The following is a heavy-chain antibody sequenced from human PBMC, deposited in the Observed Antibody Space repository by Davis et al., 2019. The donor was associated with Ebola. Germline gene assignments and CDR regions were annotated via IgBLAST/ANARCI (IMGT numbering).Heavy chain of an antibody. J-gene: IGHJ3*02. V-gene: IGHV4-39*07. CDR1: GGSISSSSYY. D-gene: IGHD2-8*01. Sequence: PSETLSLTCTVSGGSISSSSYYWGWIRQPPGKGLEWIGSIYHSGSTNYNPSLKSRVTISVDTSKNQFSLKLSSVTATDTAVYYCAMVYAPLEAFDIWGQGTMVTVSS. CDR3: AMVYAPLEAFDI. CDR2: IYHSGST.